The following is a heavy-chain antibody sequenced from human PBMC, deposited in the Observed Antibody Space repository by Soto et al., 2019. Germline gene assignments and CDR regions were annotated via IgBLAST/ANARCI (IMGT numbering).Heavy chain of an antibody. CDR1: GGSISSSSYY. V-gene: IGHV4-39*01. D-gene: IGHD3-3*01. J-gene: IGHJ4*02. CDR3: ARHFPEWLLPYYFDY. Sequence: SETLSLTCTVSGGSISSSSYYWGWIRQPPGKGLEWIGSIYYSGSTYYNPSLKSRVTISVDTSKNQFSLKLSSVTAADTAVYYCARHFPEWLLPYYFDYWGQGTLVTVSS. CDR2: IYYSGST.